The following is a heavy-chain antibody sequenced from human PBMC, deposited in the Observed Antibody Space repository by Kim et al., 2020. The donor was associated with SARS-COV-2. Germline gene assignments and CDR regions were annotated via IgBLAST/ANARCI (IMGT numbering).Heavy chain of an antibody. CDR3: ASGPVMITFGGVIRDY. CDR2: IYSGDST. J-gene: IGHJ4*02. Sequence: GGSLRLSCAASGFTVSSNYMSWVRQAPGKGLEWVSVIYSGDSTYYADSVKGRFTISRDNSKNTLYLQMNSLRAEDTAVYYCASGPVMITFGGVIRDYGGKGPLVTVSS. V-gene: IGHV3-66*01. D-gene: IGHD3-16*01. CDR1: GFTVSSNY.